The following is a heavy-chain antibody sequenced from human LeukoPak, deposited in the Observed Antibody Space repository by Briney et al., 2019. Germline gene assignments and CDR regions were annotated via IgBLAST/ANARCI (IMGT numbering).Heavy chain of an antibody. V-gene: IGHV3-30*18. Sequence: PGGSLRLSCAASGFTFSSYGMHWVRQAPGKGLEWVAVISYDGSNKYYADSVKGRFTISRDNSKNTLYLQMNSLRAEDTAVYYCAKDLMIVVVTDDYWGQGTLATVSS. CDR1: GFTFSSYG. CDR2: ISYDGSNK. D-gene: IGHD3-22*01. CDR3: AKDLMIVVVTDDY. J-gene: IGHJ4*02.